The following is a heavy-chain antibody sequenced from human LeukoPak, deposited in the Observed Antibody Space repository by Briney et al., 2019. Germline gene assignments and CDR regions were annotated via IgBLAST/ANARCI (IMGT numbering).Heavy chain of an antibody. V-gene: IGHV4-38-2*02. CDR3: ARGAPDYGDYDDY. Sequence: KPSETLSLTCTVSGYSISSGYYWGWIRQPPGKGLEWIGSIYHSGSTYYNPSLKSRVTISVDTPKNQFSLKLSSVTAADTAVYYCARGAPDYGDYDDYWGQGTLVTVSS. CDR1: GYSISSGYY. J-gene: IGHJ4*02. CDR2: IYHSGST. D-gene: IGHD4-17*01.